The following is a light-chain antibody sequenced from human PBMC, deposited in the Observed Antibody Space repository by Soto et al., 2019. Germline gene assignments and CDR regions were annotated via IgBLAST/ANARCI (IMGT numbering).Light chain of an antibody. CDR1: SSDVGGYNY. CDR2: EVS. V-gene: IGLV2-14*01. Sequence: QSALTQPASVSGSPGHSITIYCTGTSSDVGGYNYVSWYQQHPGKAPKLMIYEVSNRPSGVSNRFSGSKSGNTASLTISGLQAEDESDYYCSSYTSSSPRVFGGGTKVNVL. J-gene: IGLJ3*02. CDR3: SSYTSSSPRV.